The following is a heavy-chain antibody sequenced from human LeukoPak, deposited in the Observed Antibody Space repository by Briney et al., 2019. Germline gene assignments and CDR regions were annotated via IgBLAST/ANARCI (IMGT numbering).Heavy chain of an antibody. D-gene: IGHD3-3*01. CDR1: GFTFSSYA. Sequence: QPGGSLRLSCAASGFTFSSYAMSWVRQAPGKGLEWVSAISGSGGSTYYADSVKGRFTISRDNSKNTLYLQMNSLRAEDTAVYYCAKDLSTRDFWSGYYSPQPFDYWGQGTLVTVSS. CDR2: ISGSGGST. CDR3: AKDLSTRDFWSGYYSPQPFDY. J-gene: IGHJ4*02. V-gene: IGHV3-23*01.